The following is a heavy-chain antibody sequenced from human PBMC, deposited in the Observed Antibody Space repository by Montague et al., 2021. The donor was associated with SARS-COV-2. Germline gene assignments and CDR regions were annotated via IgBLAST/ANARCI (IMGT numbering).Heavy chain of an antibody. V-gene: IGHV6-1*01. CDR3: VRYSGWFYFDF. CDR2: TYYRSKWYS. Sequence: CAISGDSVSINSVAWSWIRQSSSRGPEWLGRTYYRSKWYSDYAPSVRGRLTVNPDASKNEFSLELNYVTPEDTAVYYCVRYSGWFYFDFWGQGTLVTVSS. CDR1: GDSVSINSVA. J-gene: IGHJ4*02. D-gene: IGHD6-19*01.